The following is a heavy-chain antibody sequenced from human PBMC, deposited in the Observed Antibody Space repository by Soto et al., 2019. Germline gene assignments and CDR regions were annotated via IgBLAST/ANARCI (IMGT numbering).Heavy chain of an antibody. CDR3: AKDNRRLVSGSTDY. CDR1: GFTFSSYA. V-gene: IGHV3-23*01. CDR2: ISGSGGST. J-gene: IGHJ4*02. D-gene: IGHD6-19*01. Sequence: GGSLRLSCAASGFTFSSYAMSWVRQAPGKGLEWVSAISGSGGSTYYADSVKGRFTISRDNSKNTLYLQMNSLRAEDTAVYYCAKDNRRLVSGSTDYWGQGTLVTVSS.